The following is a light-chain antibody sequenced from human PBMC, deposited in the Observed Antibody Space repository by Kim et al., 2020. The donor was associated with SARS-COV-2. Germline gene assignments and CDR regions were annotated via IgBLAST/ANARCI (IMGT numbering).Light chain of an antibody. CDR3: AAWDDSLNGSV. Sequence: ELTQPPSASGTPGQRVTISCSGSSSNIGSNYVYWYQQLPGTAPKLLIYRNNQRPSGVPDRFSGSKSGTSASLDISGLQSEDEADYYCAAWDDSLNGSVFGGGTQLTVL. V-gene: IGLV1-47*01. J-gene: IGLJ3*02. CDR2: RNN. CDR1: SSNIGSNY.